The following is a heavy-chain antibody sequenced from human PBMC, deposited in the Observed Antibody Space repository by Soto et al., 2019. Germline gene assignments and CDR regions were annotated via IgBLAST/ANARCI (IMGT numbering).Heavy chain of an antibody. J-gene: IGHJ4*02. V-gene: IGHV1-69*01. Sequence: QVQLVQSGAEVKEPGSSVKVSCMDSGGTFSSYGFSWVRQAPGQGPEWMGGIIPILGTANYAQRFHGRATITAEESSTTIYMELGNLKFDDTAVYYCARWRGTSWLFGFDFWGQGTLVTVSS. CDR1: GGTFSSYG. CDR3: ARWRGTSWLFGFDF. D-gene: IGHD3-9*01. CDR2: IIPILGTA.